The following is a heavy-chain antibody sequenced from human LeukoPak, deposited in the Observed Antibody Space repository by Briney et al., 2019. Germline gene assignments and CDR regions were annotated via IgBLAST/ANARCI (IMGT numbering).Heavy chain of an antibody. V-gene: IGHV1-8*01. J-gene: IGHJ6*02. CDR2: MNPNSGNT. D-gene: IGHD3-9*01. CDR1: GYTFTSYD. CDR3: ARDQTRVSYYDILTGPGYYYYGMDV. Sequence: VASVKVSCKASGYTFTSYDINWVRQATGQGLEWMGWMNPNSGNTGYAQKFQGRVTMTRNTSISTAYMELSSLRSEDTAVYYCARDQTRVSYYDILTGPGYYYYGMDVWGQGTTVTVSS.